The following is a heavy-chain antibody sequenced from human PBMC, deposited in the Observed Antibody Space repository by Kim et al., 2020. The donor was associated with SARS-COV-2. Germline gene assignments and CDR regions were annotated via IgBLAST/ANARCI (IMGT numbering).Heavy chain of an antibody. Sequence: VKGRFNISRDNAKNSLYLQMNSLRAEDTAVYYCARVWTTVASYFDYWGQGTLVTVSS. V-gene: IGHV3-11*06. D-gene: IGHD4-17*01. CDR3: ARVWTTVASYFDY. J-gene: IGHJ4*02.